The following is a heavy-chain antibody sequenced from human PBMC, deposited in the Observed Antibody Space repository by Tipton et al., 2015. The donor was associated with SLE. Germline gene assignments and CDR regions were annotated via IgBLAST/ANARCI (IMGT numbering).Heavy chain of an antibody. Sequence: TLSLTCIVSGDSINSGSYSWAWIRQPPGKGLEWVGSVYYIGTTNYSPSLKSRVTISLDTSKNQFSLKLNSVTAADTAVYYCARGWANWGHFEYWGRGTLVTVSS. V-gene: IGHV4-39*07. J-gene: IGHJ4*02. CDR3: ARGWANWGHFEY. D-gene: IGHD7-27*01. CDR2: VYYIGTT. CDR1: GDSINSGSYS.